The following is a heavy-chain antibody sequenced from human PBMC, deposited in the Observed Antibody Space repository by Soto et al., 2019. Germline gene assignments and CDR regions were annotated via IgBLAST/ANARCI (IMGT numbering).Heavy chain of an antibody. CDR1: GFTFSSYA. CDR2: ISGSGGST. J-gene: IGHJ6*02. V-gene: IGHV3-23*01. D-gene: IGHD3-10*01. Sequence: GGSLRLSCAASGFTFSSYAMSWVRQAPGKGLEWVSAISGSGGSTYYADSVKGRFTISRDNSKNTLYLQMNSLRAEDTAVYYCAKSREITMVRGVPYGMDVWGQGTTVTVSS. CDR3: AKSREITMVRGVPYGMDV.